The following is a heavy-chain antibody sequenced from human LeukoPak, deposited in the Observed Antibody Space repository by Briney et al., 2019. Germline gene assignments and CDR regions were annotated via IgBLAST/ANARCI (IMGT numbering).Heavy chain of an antibody. CDR2: INTNTGNP. CDR1: GYTFTSYA. CDR3: ARYFIPYYDFWSGYQTSHYYYYMDV. J-gene: IGHJ6*03. V-gene: IGHV7-4-1*02. Sequence: AAVKVSCKASGYTFTSYAMNWVRQAPEQGLEWMGWINTNTGNPTYAQGFTGRFVFSLDTSVSTAYLQISSLKAEDTAVYYCARYFIPYYDFWSGYQTSHYYYYMDVWGKGTTVTVSS. D-gene: IGHD3-3*01.